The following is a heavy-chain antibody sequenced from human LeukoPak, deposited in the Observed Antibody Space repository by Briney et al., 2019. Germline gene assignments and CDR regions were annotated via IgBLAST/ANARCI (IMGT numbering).Heavy chain of an antibody. Sequence: ASVKVSCKASGYTFTSYGISWVRQAPGQGLEWMGWISAYNGNTNYAQKLQGRVTMTTDTPTSTAYMELRSLRSDDTAVYYCARETSSGYYDSSGSNYYYYGMDVWGQGTTVTVSS. CDR3: ARETSSGYYDSSGSNYYYYGMDV. D-gene: IGHD3-22*01. CDR2: ISAYNGNT. V-gene: IGHV1-18*01. CDR1: GYTFTSYG. J-gene: IGHJ6*02.